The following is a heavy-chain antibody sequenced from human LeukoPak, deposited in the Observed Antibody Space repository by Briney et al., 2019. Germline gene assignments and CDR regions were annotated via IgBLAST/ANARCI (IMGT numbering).Heavy chain of an antibody. CDR2: ISGSGGAT. Sequence: GGSLRLSCAASGFTFSSYAMSWVRQAPGKGLEWISGISGSGGATHYADSVKGRFTISRDNSRNTLYLQLNSLRAEDTAVYYCARGKSDYSNYWGQGTLVTVSS. CDR1: GFTFSSYA. J-gene: IGHJ4*02. V-gene: IGHV3-23*01. CDR3: ARGKSDYSNY. D-gene: IGHD4-11*01.